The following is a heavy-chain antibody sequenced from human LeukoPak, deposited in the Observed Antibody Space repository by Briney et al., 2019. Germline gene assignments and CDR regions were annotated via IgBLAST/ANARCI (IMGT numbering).Heavy chain of an antibody. CDR1: GGSISSYY. CDR3: ARERGRFSWSNWFDP. D-gene: IGHD3-3*01. Sequence: PSETLSLTCTVSGGSISSYYWSWIRQPPGKGLEWIGYIYYSGSTNYNPSLKSRVTISVDTSKNQFSLKLSSVTVADTAVYYCARERGRFSWSNWFDPWGQGTLVTVSS. V-gene: IGHV4-59*01. J-gene: IGHJ5*02. CDR2: IYYSGST.